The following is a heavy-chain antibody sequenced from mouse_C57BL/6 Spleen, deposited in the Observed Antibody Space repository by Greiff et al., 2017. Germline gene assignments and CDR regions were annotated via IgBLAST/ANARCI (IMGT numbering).Heavy chain of an antibody. V-gene: IGHV1-26*01. CDR1: GYTFTDYY. CDR2: INPNNGGT. J-gene: IGHJ2*01. Sequence: VHVKQSGPELVKPGASVKISCKASGYTFTDYYMNWVKQSHGKSLEWIGDINPNNGGTSYNQKFKGKATLTVDKSSSTAYMELRSLTSEDSAVYYCARGENFDYWGQGTTLTVSS. CDR3: ARGENFDY.